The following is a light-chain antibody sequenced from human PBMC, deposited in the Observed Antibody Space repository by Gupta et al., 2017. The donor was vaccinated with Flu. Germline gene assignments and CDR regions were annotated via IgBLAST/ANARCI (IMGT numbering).Light chain of an antibody. CDR2: VGS. Sequence: PSSPPASVGERISIACQTSRSIITQLNRYQQRPGRAPRLLVSVGSTLQLKSPSGFRCRRSGTAFTLTIGTLKPEDYATYFCLQSSSNPWTFAYETKVEV. CDR1: RSIITQ. CDR3: LQSSSNPWT. V-gene: IGKV1-39*01. J-gene: IGKJ1*01.